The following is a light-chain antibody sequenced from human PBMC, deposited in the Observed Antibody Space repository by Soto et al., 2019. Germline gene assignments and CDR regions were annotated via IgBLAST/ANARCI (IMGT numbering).Light chain of an antibody. CDR1: QSITSSH. CDR3: QQRSNWPPIT. CDR2: GAS. V-gene: IGKV3D-20*02. Sequence: EIVLTQSPGTLSLSPGERATLSCRASQSITSSHLAWYQQRPGQAPRLLIYGASTRATGTPDRFNGGGSGTDFTLTISSLEPEDFAVYYCQQRSNWPPITFGQGTRLEIK. J-gene: IGKJ5*01.